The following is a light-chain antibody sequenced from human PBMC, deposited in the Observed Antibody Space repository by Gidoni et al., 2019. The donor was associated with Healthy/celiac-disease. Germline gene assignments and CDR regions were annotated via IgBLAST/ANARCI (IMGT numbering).Light chain of an antibody. CDR2: GKN. CDR3: NSRDSSGNHLV. J-gene: IGLJ2*01. Sequence: SSELTQDPAVPVALGQTVRITCQGDSLRSSYASWYQQKPGQAPVLVIYGKNNRPSGIPDRFSGSSSGNTASLTITGAQAEDEADYYCNSRDSSGNHLVFGGGTKLTVL. CDR1: SLRSSY. V-gene: IGLV3-19*01.